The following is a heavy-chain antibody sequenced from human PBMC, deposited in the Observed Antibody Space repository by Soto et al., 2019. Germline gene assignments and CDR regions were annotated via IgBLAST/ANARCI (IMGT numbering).Heavy chain of an antibody. V-gene: IGHV3-23*01. CDR3: AKELWLIQGHFDY. J-gene: IGHJ4*02. CDR1: GFSFTNYA. CDR2: ISVSGETT. D-gene: IGHD3-10*01. Sequence: EVQLLESGRGLVRSGGSLRLSCAASGFSFTNYAMSWVRQAPGKGLEWLSAISVSGETTYYADSVRGRFTISRDNSRATVFLQMSNLRVEDTALYYCAKELWLIQGHFDYWGQGIVVTVSS.